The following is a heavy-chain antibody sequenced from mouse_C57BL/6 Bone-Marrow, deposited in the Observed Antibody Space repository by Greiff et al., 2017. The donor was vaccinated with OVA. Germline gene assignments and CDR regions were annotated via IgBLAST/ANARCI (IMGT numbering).Heavy chain of an antibody. CDR3: ADGGLPFAY. Sequence: EVQLVESGGDLVKPGGSLKLSCAASGFTFSSYGMSWVRQTPDKRLEWVATISSGGSYTYYPDSVKGRFTISRDNAKNTLYLQMSSLKSEDTAMYYCADGGLPFAYWGQGTLDTVSA. V-gene: IGHV5-6*01. D-gene: IGHD5-5*01. CDR2: ISSGGSYT. CDR1: GFTFSSYG. J-gene: IGHJ3*01.